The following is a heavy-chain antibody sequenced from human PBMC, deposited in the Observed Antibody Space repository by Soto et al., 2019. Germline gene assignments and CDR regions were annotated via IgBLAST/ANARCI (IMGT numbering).Heavy chain of an antibody. CDR2: INAGDGNT. CDR3: ARGLFTIFGPRGYYFDY. CDR1: GYTFTRSA. Sequence: ASVKVSCKASGYTFTRSAIHWVRQAPGQRLEWMGWINAGDGNTKYSQRFQGRVTISRDTSASSAYMELSSLRSEDTAVYYCARGLFTIFGPRGYYFDYWGQGTLVTVSS. V-gene: IGHV1-3*01. J-gene: IGHJ4*01. D-gene: IGHD3-3*01.